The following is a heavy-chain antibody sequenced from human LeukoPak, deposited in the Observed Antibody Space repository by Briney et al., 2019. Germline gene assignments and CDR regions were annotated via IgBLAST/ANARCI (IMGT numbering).Heavy chain of an antibody. CDR2: ISSSGSTI. J-gene: IGHJ6*03. V-gene: IGHV3-48*03. Sequence: GGSLRLSCAASGFTFSSYEMNWVRQAPGKGLEWVSYISSSGSTIYYADSVKGRFTISRDNAKNSLYLQMNSLRAEDTAVYYCARTTDNYYYYYMDVWGKGTTVTVSS. CDR3: ARTTDNYYYYYMDV. CDR1: GFTFSSYE. D-gene: IGHD4-17*01.